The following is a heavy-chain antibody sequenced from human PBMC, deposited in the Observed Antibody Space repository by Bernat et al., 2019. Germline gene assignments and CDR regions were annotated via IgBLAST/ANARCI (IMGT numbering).Heavy chain of an antibody. CDR1: GGSISSSSYY. CDR2: IYYSGST. D-gene: IGHD2-2*01. V-gene: IGHV4-39*01. CDR3: ARHSGQYQLLPFDY. Sequence: QLQLQESGPGLVKPSETLSLTCTVSGGSISSSSYYWGWIRQPPGKGLEWIGSIYYSGSTYYNPSLKSRVTISVDTSKNQFSLELSSVTAADTAVYYCARHSGQYQLLPFDYWGQGTLVTVSS. J-gene: IGHJ4*02.